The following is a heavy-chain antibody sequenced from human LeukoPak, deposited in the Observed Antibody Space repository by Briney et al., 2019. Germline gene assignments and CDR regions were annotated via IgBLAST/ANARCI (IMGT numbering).Heavy chain of an antibody. J-gene: IGHJ3*02. CDR3: AREDRYYYDSSGYYLMDAFDI. V-gene: IGHV4-59*12. Sequence: PSETLSLTCTVSGGSISSYYWGWIRQPPGKGLEWIGYIYFSGSTNYNPSLKSRVTISVDTSKNQFSLKLSSVTAADTAVYYCAREDRYYYDSSGYYLMDAFDIWGQGTMVTVSS. D-gene: IGHD3-22*01. CDR1: GGSISSYY. CDR2: IYFSGST.